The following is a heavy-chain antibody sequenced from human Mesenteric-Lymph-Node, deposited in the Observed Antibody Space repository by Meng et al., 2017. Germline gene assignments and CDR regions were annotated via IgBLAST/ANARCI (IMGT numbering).Heavy chain of an antibody. J-gene: IGHJ2*01. D-gene: IGHD3-22*01. CDR2: ISANGGNT. CDR3: AQDPAHYYDSSGYYGASRYFDL. V-gene: IGHV3-23*01. CDR1: GFTFTSYV. Sequence: GGVQPGRSLRLAGAASGFTFTSYVVTWVRQAPGKGLEWVSVISANGGNTYYADSVKGRFTISRDNSKNTLYLQMNSLRAEDTAVYYCAQDPAHYYDSSGYYGASRYFDLWGRGTLVTVSS.